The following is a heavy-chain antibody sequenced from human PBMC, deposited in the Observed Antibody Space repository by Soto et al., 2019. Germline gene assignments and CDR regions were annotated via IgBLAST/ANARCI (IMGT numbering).Heavy chain of an antibody. Sequence: GGSLRLSCAASGFTFSNAWMSWVRQAPGKGLEWVGRIKSKTDGGTTDYAAPVKGRFTISRDDSKNTLYLQMNSLKTEDTAVYYGTTDLYYYDSSGYKDYWGQGTLVTVSS. CDR3: TTDLYYYDSSGYKDY. J-gene: IGHJ4*02. CDR1: GFTFSNAW. V-gene: IGHV3-15*01. CDR2: IKSKTDGGTT. D-gene: IGHD3-22*01.